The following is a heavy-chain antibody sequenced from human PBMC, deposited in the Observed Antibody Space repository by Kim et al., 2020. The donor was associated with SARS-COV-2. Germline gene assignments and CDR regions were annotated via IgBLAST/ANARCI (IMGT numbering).Heavy chain of an antibody. V-gene: IGHV3-74*01. Sequence: AKYADSVTGRFTISRDNAKNTLYLQMNNLRPEDAAVYYCARYSGSAFDIWGQGTMVSVSS. J-gene: IGHJ3*02. CDR2: A. CDR3: ARYSGSAFDI. D-gene: IGHD1-26*01.